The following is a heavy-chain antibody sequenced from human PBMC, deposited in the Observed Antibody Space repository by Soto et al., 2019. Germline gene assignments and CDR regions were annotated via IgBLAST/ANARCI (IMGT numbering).Heavy chain of an antibody. V-gene: IGHV3-33*01. D-gene: IGHD6-19*01. J-gene: IGHJ4*02. CDR1: GFTFSSYG. CDR2: IWYDGSNK. Sequence: GGSLRLSXAASGFTFSSYGMHWVRQAPGKGLEWVAVIWYDGSNKYFADSVKGRFTISRDNSKNTLYLQMSSLRAEDTAVYYCARDVLIVSVAGTVGIDYWGQGTLVTVSS. CDR3: ARDVLIVSVAGTVGIDY.